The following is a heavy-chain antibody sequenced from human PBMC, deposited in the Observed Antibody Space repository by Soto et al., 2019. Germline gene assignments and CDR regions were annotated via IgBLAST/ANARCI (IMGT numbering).Heavy chain of an antibody. J-gene: IGHJ4*02. CDR1: GYTFTSYA. CDR3: ARGRAPFDYGDYSY. CDR2: INAGNGNT. D-gene: IGHD4-17*01. V-gene: IGHV1-3*01. Sequence: ASVKVSCKASGYTFTSYAMHWVRQAPGQRLEWMGWINAGNGNTKYSQKFQGRVTITRDTSASTAYMELSSLRSEDTAVYYCARGRAPFDYGDYSYWGQGTLVTVSS.